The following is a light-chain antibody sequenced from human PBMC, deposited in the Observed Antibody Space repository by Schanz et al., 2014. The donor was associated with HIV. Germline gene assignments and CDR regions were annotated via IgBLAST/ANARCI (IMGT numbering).Light chain of an antibody. CDR2: SAS. CDR1: QTVSSNS. CDR3: QQYDRSSWT. J-gene: IGKJ1*01. Sequence: EIVLTQSPVILSLSPGERATLSCRASQTVSSNSLGWYQQKRGQVPRLLIYSASRRANGIPDRFSGSGSGTDFTLTISSLQPDDFATYYCQQYDRSSWTFGLGTKVETK. V-gene: IGKV3-20*01.